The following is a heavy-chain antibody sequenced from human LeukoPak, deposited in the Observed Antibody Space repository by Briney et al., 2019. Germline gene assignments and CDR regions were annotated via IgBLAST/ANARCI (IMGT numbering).Heavy chain of an antibody. CDR1: GGSISSSSYY. CDR2: IYYSGST. D-gene: IGHD6-19*01. J-gene: IGHJ2*01. V-gene: IGHV4-39*01. Sequence: SETLSLTCTVSGGSISSSSYYWGWIRQPPGKGLEWIGSIYYSGSTYYNPSLKSRVTISVDTSKNQFSLKLSSVTVADTAVYYCARQRLAVAGTWYFDLWGRGTLVTVSS. CDR3: ARQRLAVAGTWYFDL.